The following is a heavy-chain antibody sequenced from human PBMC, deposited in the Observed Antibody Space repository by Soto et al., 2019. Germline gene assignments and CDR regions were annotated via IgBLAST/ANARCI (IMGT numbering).Heavy chain of an antibody. CDR1: GFTFTSSA. J-gene: IGHJ6*02. V-gene: IGHV1-58*01. Sequence: SVKVSCKASGFTFTSSAVQWVRQARGQRLEWIGWIVVGSGNTNYAQKFQERVTITRDMSTSTAYMELSSLRSEDTAVYYCAAGDHHSDVWSGPDYYYYGMDVWGQGTKVTVSS. CDR2: IVVGSGNT. D-gene: IGHD3-3*01. CDR3: AAGDHHSDVWSGPDYYYYGMDV.